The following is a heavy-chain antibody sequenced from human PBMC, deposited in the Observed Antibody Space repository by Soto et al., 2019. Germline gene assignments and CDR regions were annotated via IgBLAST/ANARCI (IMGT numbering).Heavy chain of an antibody. Sequence: ASVKVSCKASGYTFTSYGISWVRQAPGQGLEWMGWISAYNGNTNYAQKLQGRVTMTTDTSTSTAYMELRSLRSDDTAVYYCVRDLMIVVVITTSYYYGMDVWGQGTTVTVSS. V-gene: IGHV1-18*04. CDR1: GYTFTSYG. J-gene: IGHJ6*02. CDR2: ISAYNGNT. D-gene: IGHD3-22*01. CDR3: VRDLMIVVVITTSYYYGMDV.